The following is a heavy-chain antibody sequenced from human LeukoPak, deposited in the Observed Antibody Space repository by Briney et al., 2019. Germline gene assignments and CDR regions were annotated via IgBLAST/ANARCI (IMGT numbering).Heavy chain of an antibody. V-gene: IGHV4-30-4*08. J-gene: IGHJ3*02. CDR3: ASLNVLRYFDPHAFDI. CDR2: IYYSGST. Sequence: SETLSLTFAVYGGSFSGYYWSWIRQPPGKGLEWIGYIYYSGSTYYNPSLKSRVTISVDTSKNQFSLKLSSVTAADTAVYYCASLNVLRYFDPHAFDIWGQGTMVTVSS. CDR1: GGSFSGYY. D-gene: IGHD3-9*01.